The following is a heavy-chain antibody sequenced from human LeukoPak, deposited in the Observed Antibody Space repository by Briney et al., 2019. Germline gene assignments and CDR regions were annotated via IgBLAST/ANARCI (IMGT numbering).Heavy chain of an antibody. CDR2: IYPGDSDT. Sequence: GESLKISCKGSGYSFTSYWIGWVRQMPGKGLEWMGIIYPGDSDTRYSPSFQGQVTISADKSISTAYLQWSSLKASDTAMYYCARHGGFWSGYYQYYYYYMDVWGKGTTVTVSS. J-gene: IGHJ6*03. D-gene: IGHD3-3*01. CDR1: GYSFTSYW. CDR3: ARHGGFWSGYYQYYYYYMDV. V-gene: IGHV5-51*01.